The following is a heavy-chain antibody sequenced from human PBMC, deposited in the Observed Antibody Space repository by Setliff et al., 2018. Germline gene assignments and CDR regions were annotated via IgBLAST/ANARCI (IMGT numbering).Heavy chain of an antibody. J-gene: IGHJ3*01. CDR3: ARPLEESFGGVRDSDAFDV. D-gene: IGHD3-16*01. V-gene: IGHV4-39*01. Sequence: SETLSLTCTVSGGSIRSSYYYWGWIRQPPGRGLEWIGSIYYNGSTHFNPSLKSRVAISVDTSKNLLSLRVNSVTATDTAVYYCARPLEESFGGVRDSDAFDVWGQGTMVTVSS. CDR2: IYYNGST. CDR1: GGSIRSSYYY.